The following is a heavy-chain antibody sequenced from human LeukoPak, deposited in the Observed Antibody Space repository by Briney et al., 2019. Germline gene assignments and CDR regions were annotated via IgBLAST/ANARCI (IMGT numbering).Heavy chain of an antibody. V-gene: IGHV4-34*01. CDR2: INHSGST. D-gene: IGHD5-12*01. Sequence: NPSETLSLTCAVYGGSFSGYYWSWIRQPPGKGLEWIGEINHSGSTNYNPSLKSRVTISVDTSKNQFSLKLSSVTAADTAVYYCARGLGYSGYDYKAIWFDPWGQGTLVTVSS. CDR3: ARGLGYSGYDYKAIWFDP. J-gene: IGHJ5*02. CDR1: GGSFSGYY.